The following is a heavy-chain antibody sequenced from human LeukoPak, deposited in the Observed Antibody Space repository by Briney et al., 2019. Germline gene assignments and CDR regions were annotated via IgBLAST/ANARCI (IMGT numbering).Heavy chain of an antibody. CDR2: ISGSGGST. CDR3: AKTRSGGTAEIVFHFDY. J-gene: IGHJ4*02. Sequence: GGSLRLSCAASGFTFSSYAMSWVRQAPGKGLEWVSAISGSGGSTYYADSVKGRFTISRDNSKNTLYLQMNSLRAEDTAVYYCAKTRSGGTAEIVFHFDYWGQGTLVTVSS. D-gene: IGHD2-15*01. CDR1: GFTFSSYA. V-gene: IGHV3-23*01.